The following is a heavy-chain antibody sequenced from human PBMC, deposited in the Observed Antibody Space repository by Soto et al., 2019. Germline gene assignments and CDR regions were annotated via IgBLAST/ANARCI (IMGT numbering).Heavy chain of an antibody. CDR2: IIPIFGTA. D-gene: IGHD4-17*01. V-gene: IGHV1-69*19. CDR1: GGTFSSYA. CDR3: ARSPPLDYGHPYYYGMDV. J-gene: IGHJ6*02. Sequence: QVQLVQSGAEVKKPGSSVKVSCKASGGTFSSYAISWVRQAPGQGLEWMGGIIPIFGTANYAQKFQGRVTITADESTSTAYMELSSLRSEDTAVYYCARSPPLDYGHPYYYGMDVWGQGTTVTVSS.